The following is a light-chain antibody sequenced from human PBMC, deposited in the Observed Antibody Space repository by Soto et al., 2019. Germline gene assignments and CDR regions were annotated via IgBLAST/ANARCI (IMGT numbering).Light chain of an antibody. CDR1: QPTASW. V-gene: IGKV1-12*01. J-gene: IGKJ1*01. Sequence: DIQMTQSPSSVSASVGETVTIICRASQPTASWLAWFQQKPGEPPKLLIYAASTLQSGVPSRFSGRGSGTEFTLTISSLQPEDFATYYCQQANIFPRMFAQGTKVEV. CDR3: QQANIFPRM. CDR2: AAS.